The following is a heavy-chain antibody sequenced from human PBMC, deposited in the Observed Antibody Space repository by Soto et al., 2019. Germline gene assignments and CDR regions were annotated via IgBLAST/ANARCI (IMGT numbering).Heavy chain of an antibody. D-gene: IGHD6-19*01. CDR2: ISGSGGRT. CDR3: AKAPGQWSPGDY. J-gene: IGHJ4*02. V-gene: IGHV3-23*01. Sequence: EVQLLESGGGLVQPGGSLRLSCAASGFTFSSYAMSWVRQAPGKGLEWVSAISGSGGRTYYADSVKGRFTISRDNSKNTQYLEMNSLRAEDTAVYYCAKAPGQWSPGDYWGQGTLVTVSS. CDR1: GFTFSSYA.